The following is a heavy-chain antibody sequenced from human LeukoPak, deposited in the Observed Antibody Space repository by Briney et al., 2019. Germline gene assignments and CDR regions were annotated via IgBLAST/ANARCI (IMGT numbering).Heavy chain of an antibody. CDR1: GFTFSNFA. CDR2: ISGSGGSAGST. V-gene: IGHV3-23*01. D-gene: IGHD4/OR15-4a*01. CDR3: ARRAGAYSHPYDY. J-gene: IGHJ4*02. Sequence: GGSLRLSCAASGFTFSNFAMSWVRQAPGKGLEWVSGISGSGGSAGSTYYADSVKGRFTISRDNSKNTLYLQMNSLRAEDTAVYYCARRAGAYSHPYDYWGQGTLVTVSS.